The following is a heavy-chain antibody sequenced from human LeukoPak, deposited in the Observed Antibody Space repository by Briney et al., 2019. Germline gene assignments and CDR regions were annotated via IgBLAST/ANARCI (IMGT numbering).Heavy chain of an antibody. D-gene: IGHD6-19*01. V-gene: IGHV3-23*01. CDR2: ISGIGGST. J-gene: IGHJ4*02. Sequence: GGSLRLSCAVSGFTLSSSAMSWVRHAAREGLEWVSVISGIGGSTYYADSVKGRFTISRDNSKKTLYLQMNSLRAKDTAVYYCAKDQGSSGWSFDYWGQGTLVTVSS. CDR3: AKDQGSSGWSFDY. CDR1: GFTLSSSA.